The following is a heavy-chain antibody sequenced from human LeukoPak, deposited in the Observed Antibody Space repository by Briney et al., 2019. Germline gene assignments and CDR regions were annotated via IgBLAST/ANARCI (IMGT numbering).Heavy chain of an antibody. CDR3: AREAYSSGWVY. CDR2: ISSSSSYI. D-gene: IGHD6-19*01. CDR1: GFTFSSYS. V-gene: IGHV3-21*01. J-gene: IGHJ4*02. Sequence: GGSLRLSCAASGFTFSSYSMKWVRQAPGKGLEWVSSISSSSSYIYYADSVKGRFTISRDNAKNSLYLQMNSLRAEDTAVYYCAREAYSSGWVYWGQGTLVTVSS.